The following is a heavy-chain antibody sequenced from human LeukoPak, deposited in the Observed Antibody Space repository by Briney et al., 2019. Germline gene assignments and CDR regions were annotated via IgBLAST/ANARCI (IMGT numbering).Heavy chain of an antibody. D-gene: IGHD3-16*01. V-gene: IGHV3-48*03. Sequence: GGSLRLSCAASGFTFSSYEMNWVRQAPGKGLEWVSYISSSGSTIYYADSVKGRFTISRDNAKNSLYLQMNSLRAEDTAVYSCAREDDYAFDPWGQGTLVTVSS. CDR3: AREDDYAFDP. CDR2: ISSSGSTI. J-gene: IGHJ5*02. CDR1: GFTFSSYE.